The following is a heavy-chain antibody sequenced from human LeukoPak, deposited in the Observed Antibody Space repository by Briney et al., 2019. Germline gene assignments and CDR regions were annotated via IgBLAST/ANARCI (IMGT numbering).Heavy chain of an antibody. CDR1: GGSISSYY. CDR3: ARGTDPEYYYYMDV. V-gene: IGHV4-59*01. CDR2: IYYSGST. Sequence: SETLSLTCTVSGGSISSYYWSWIRQPPGKGLEWIGYIYYSGSTNYNPSLKSRVTISVDTSKNQFSLKLSSVTAADTAVYYCARGTDPEYYYYMDVWGKGTTVTVSS. J-gene: IGHJ6*03.